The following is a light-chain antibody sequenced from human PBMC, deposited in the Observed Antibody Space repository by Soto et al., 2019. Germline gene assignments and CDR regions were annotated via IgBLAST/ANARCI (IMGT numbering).Light chain of an antibody. J-gene: IGLJ3*02. CDR2: DNN. CDR1: SSNIGNNY. V-gene: IGLV1-51*01. Sequence: QSVLTQPPSASGTPGQRVTISCSGSSSNIGNNYVSWYQQVAGTTPKLLIFDNNKRPSGIPDRFSGSKSGTSATLGIAGLQTGDAADYYCATWDSSLSAWLFGGGTKVTVL. CDR3: ATWDSSLSAWL.